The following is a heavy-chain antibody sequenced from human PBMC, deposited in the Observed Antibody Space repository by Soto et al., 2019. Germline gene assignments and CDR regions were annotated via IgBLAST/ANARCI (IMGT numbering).Heavy chain of an antibody. CDR2: ISAYNGNT. D-gene: IGHD3-3*01. J-gene: IGHJ4*02. CDR3: ARTLNEWLLGLD. CDR1: GYTFTSYG. Sequence: ASVKVSCKASGYTFTSYGISWVRKAPGQGLEWMGWISAYNGNTNYAQKFQGRVTMTTDTSTSTAYMELRSLRSDDTAVYYCARTLNEWLLGLDWGQGTLANVSS. V-gene: IGHV1-18*01.